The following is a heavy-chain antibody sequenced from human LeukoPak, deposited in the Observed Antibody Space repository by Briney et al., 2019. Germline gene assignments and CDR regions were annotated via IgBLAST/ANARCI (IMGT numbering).Heavy chain of an antibody. CDR3: AKGFDYQPLY. J-gene: IGHJ4*02. V-gene: IGHV3-23*01. CDR1: GFTFSSYA. Sequence: PGGSLRLSCAASGFTFSSYATTWVRQAPGKGLEWVSSTNADGCSTYYADSVKGRFTISRDNSKNTLYLQMNSLRAEDTAVHYCAKGFDYQPLYWGQGTLVTVSS. D-gene: IGHD2-2*01. CDR2: TNADGCST.